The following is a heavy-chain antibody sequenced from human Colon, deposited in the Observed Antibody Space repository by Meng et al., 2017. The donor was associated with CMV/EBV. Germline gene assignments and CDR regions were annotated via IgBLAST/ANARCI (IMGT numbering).Heavy chain of an antibody. CDR3: AHKSLPAAFFDY. D-gene: IGHD2-2*01. J-gene: IGHJ4*02. V-gene: IGHV2-5*02. CDR2: IYWDDDK. CDR1: GFSLNTYEVG. Sequence: VKGSGASRVNPTPTLTLPSTFSGFSLNTYEVGVGWFRQPPGKAPEWLALIYWDDDKRYRSSLGNRLTLTHDASKNQVVLTMTDMDPVDTATYYCAHKSLPAAFFDYWSQGTLVTVSS.